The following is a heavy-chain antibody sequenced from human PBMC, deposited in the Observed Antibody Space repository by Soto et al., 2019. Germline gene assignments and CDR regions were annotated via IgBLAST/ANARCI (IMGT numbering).Heavy chain of an antibody. J-gene: IGHJ6*03. CDR1: GGSISSSNW. CDR3: ARRTGATGVGVGSYYDYMDV. CDR2: IYHSGST. V-gene: IGHV4-4*02. Sequence: SETLSLTCAVSGGSISSSNWWSWVRQPPGKGLEWIGEIYHSGSTNYNPSLKSRVTISVDKSKNQFSLNLSSVTAADTAVYYCARRTGATGVGVGSYYDYMDVWGKGTTVTVSS. D-gene: IGHD1-26*01.